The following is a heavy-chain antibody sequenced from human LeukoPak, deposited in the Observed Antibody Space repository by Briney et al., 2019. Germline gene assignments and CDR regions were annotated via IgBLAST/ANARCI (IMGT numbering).Heavy chain of an antibody. V-gene: IGHV3-7*01. CDR3: VRCDGYNSCYFDY. Sequence: GGSLRLSCGASGFTFSSHWMSWVRQAPGKGLEWVANINQDRSRKNYVGSVKGRFTISRNNAKNSLELQMNSLRVEDTAVYYCVRCDGYNSCYFDYWGQGTLVTVSS. D-gene: IGHD5-24*01. CDR2: INQDRSRK. J-gene: IGHJ4*02. CDR1: GFTFSSHW.